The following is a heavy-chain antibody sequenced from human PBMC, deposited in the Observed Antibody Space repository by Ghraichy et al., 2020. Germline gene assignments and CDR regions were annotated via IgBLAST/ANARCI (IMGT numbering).Heavy chain of an antibody. V-gene: IGHV3-7*01. CDR1: GFIFSGYC. D-gene: IGHD6-19*01. CDR3: ARDLGGGWYFDY. J-gene: IGHJ4*02. CDR2: IKKDGSEK. Sequence: GGSLRLSCAASGFIFSGYCMSWVRQAPGKGPEWVANIKKDGSEKYYVDSVKGRFTISRDNAKNSLYLQMNSLRAEDTAVYYCARDLGGGWYFDYWGQGALVTVSS.